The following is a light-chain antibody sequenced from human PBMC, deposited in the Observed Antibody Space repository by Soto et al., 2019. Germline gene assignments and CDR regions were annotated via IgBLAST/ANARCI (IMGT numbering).Light chain of an antibody. J-gene: IGLJ2*01. CDR2: DVS. CDR3: NSYTSSSTLV. CDR1: SSDVGGYNY. Sequence: QSALTQPASVSGSPGQSITISCTGTSSDVGGYNYVSWYQQHSGKAPKLMIYDVSNRPSGVSNRFSGSKSGNTASLTISGLQAEDEADYYCNSYTSSSTLVFGGGTKLTVL. V-gene: IGLV2-14*01.